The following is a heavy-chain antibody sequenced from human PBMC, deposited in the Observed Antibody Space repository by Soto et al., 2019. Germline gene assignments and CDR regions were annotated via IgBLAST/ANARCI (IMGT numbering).Heavy chain of an antibody. D-gene: IGHD3-10*01. CDR3: ARGSGSYFGYGMDV. V-gene: IGHV3-30-3*01. J-gene: IGHJ6*01. Sequence: QVQLVESGGGVVQPGRSLRLSCAASGFTFSSYAMHWVRQAPGKGLEWVAVISYDGSNKYYADSVKGRFTISRDNSKNTLYLQMNSLRAEDTAVYYCARGSGSYFGYGMDVW. CDR1: GFTFSSYA. CDR2: ISYDGSNK.